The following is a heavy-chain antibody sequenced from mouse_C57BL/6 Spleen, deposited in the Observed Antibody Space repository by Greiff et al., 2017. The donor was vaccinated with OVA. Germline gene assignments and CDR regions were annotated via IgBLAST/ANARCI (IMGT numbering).Heavy chain of an antibody. CDR1: GYTFTSYW. J-gene: IGHJ3*01. V-gene: IGHV1-69*01. D-gene: IGHD2-4*01. CDR2: IDPSDSYT. Sequence: QVQLKQPGAELVMPGASVKLSCKASGYTFTSYWMHWVKQRPGQGLEWIGEIDPSDSYTNYNQKFKGKSTLTVDKSSSTAYMQLSSLTSEDSAVYDCARCMGDYGSWFAYWGQGTLVTVSA. CDR3: ARCMGDYGSWFAY.